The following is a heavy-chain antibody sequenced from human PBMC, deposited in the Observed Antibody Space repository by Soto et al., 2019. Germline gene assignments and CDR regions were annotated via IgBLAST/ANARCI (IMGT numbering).Heavy chain of an antibody. D-gene: IGHD3-16*01. CDR1: DGSVSGYY. CDR2: LLYKGIT. Sequence: QAQLQQSGPGLVEPSETLSLTCNVTDGSVSGYYWTWIRLSPGRELEWIGKLLYKGITNYIPSLEGRVSISLDTARKELSLRLTSVTAADTAVYYCAREKDLILGGYALDTWGQGTMVTVS. J-gene: IGHJ3*02. CDR3: AREKDLILGGYALDT. V-gene: IGHV4-59*02.